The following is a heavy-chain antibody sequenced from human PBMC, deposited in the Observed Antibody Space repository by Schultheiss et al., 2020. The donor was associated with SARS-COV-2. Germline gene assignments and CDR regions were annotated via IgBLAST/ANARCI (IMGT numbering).Heavy chain of an antibody. CDR2: INHSGST. Sequence: SQTLSLTCAVYGGSFSGFYRSWIRQPPGKGLEWIGEINHSGSTNYNPSLKSRVTISVDTSKNQFSLKLSSVTAADTAVYYCARGGYGGLLDYWGQETLVTVSS. D-gene: IGHD4-23*01. CDR1: GGSFSGFY. CDR3: ARGGYGGLLDY. V-gene: IGHV4-34*01. J-gene: IGHJ4*02.